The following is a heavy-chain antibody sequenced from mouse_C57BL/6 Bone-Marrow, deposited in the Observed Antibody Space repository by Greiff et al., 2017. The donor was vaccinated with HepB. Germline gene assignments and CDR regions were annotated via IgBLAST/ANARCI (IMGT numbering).Heavy chain of an antibody. Sequence: EVQLQQSGPELVKPGASVKISCKASGYTFTDYYMNWVKQSHGKSLEWIGDINPNNGGTSYNQKFKGKATLTVDKSSSTAYMELRSLTSEDSAVYYCARLAYYFDYWGQGTTLTVSS. CDR2: INPNNGGT. CDR1: GYTFTDYY. V-gene: IGHV1-26*01. J-gene: IGHJ2*01. CDR3: ARLAYYFDY.